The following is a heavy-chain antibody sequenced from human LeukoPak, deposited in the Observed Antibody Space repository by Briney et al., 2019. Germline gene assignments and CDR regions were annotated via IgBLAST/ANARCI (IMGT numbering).Heavy chain of an antibody. CDR1: GYTLTELS. J-gene: IGHJ6*02. CDR3: ATGFVVVPTGGYYYGMDV. D-gene: IGHD2-2*01. CDR2: FDPEDGET. V-gene: IGHV1-24*01. Sequence: GASVKVSCKVSGYTLTELSMHWVRQAPGKGLEWMGGFDPEDGETIYAQKFQGRVTMTEDTSTDTAYVELSSLRSEDTAVYYCATGFVVVPTGGYYYGMDVWGQGTTVTVSS.